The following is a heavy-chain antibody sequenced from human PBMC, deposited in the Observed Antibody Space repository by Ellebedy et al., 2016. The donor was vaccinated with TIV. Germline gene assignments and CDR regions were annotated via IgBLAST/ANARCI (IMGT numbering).Heavy chain of an antibody. V-gene: IGHV1-46*01. CDR1: GYTFTGYY. D-gene: IGHD3-16*01. CDR3: SRLFDRGEN. CDR2: INPSGCTT. J-gene: IGHJ1*01. Sequence: ASVKVSCKASGYTFTGYYMQLVRQAPGQVLEWMGIINPSGCTTRYAQKFQGRVTLTRDPPTSTVYIELTSLRSEDTAVYYCSRLFDRGENWGQGTLVTVSS.